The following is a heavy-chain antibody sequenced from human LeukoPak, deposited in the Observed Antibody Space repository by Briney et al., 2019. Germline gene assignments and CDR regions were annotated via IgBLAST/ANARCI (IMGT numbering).Heavy chain of an antibody. Sequence: GGSLRLSCAASGFTVSSNYMHWVRQAPGKGLEWVADIHYDGGNTHYADSVKGRFTISRDNPKNTLDLQINSLRAEDTAVYYCARARKTKGGIDVWGQGTTVTVSS. J-gene: IGHJ6*02. CDR3: ARARKTKGGIDV. CDR1: GFTVSSNY. CDR2: IHYDGGNT. V-gene: IGHV3-33*08. D-gene: IGHD1-1*01.